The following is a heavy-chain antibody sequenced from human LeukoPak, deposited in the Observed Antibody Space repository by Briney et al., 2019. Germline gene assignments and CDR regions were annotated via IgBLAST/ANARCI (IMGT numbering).Heavy chain of an antibody. D-gene: IGHD2-21*02. Sequence: SETLSLTCTVSGGSISSSYYYWGWIRQPPGKGLEWIGSIYDSGSTYYDPSLKSRVTISVDTSKNQFSLELNSVTAADTAVYYCARGGDWLFDYWGQGILVTVSS. CDR2: IYDSGST. J-gene: IGHJ4*02. CDR3: ARGGDWLFDY. CDR1: GGSISSSYYY. V-gene: IGHV4-39*07.